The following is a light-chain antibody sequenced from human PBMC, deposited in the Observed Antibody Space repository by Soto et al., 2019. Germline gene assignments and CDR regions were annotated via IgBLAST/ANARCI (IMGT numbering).Light chain of an antibody. Sequence: QSVLTQPASVSGSPGQSITISCTGTNSDVGGYNYVSWYQQHPGKAPKLMIYDVSNRPSGVSNRFSGSKSGNTASLTISGLQAEDEADYYCSSYTSSSPLVVFGGGTKLTVL. CDR3: SSYTSSSPLVV. J-gene: IGLJ2*01. V-gene: IGLV2-14*01. CDR2: DVS. CDR1: NSDVGGYNY.